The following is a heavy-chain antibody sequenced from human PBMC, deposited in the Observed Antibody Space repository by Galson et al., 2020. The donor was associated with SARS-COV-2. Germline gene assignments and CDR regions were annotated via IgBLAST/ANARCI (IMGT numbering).Heavy chain of an antibody. J-gene: IGHJ4*02. D-gene: IGHD6-19*01. CDR2: IYYSGTT. CDR1: GASIGSYY. V-gene: IGHV4-59*01. Sequence: ASETLSLTCTVSGASIGSYYWSWIRQPPGQGLEWIGYIYYSGTTNYNPSLKSRVTISVDTSKNQFSLKLTSVTPADTAVYYCARDTKDVAGAGFDYWGQGTLVTVSS. CDR3: ARDTKDVAGAGFDY.